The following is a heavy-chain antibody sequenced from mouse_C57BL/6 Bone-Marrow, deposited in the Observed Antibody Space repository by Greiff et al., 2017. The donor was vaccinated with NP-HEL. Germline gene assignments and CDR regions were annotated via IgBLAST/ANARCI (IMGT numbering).Heavy chain of an antibody. V-gene: IGHV1-55*01. CDR1: GYTFTSYW. D-gene: IGHD1-1*01. Sequence: QVQLQQPGAELVKPGASVKMSCKASGYTFTSYWITWVKQRPGQGLEWIGDIYPGSGSTNYHEKFKSKATLTVATSSSTAYMQLSSLTSENSAVYDCARGDFYYYGSSYGVDYWGQGTTLTVSS. CDR3: ARGDFYYYGSSYGVDY. J-gene: IGHJ2*01. CDR2: IYPGSGST.